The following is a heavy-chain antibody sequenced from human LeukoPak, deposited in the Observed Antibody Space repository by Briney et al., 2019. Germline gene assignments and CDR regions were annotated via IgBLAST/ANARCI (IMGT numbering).Heavy chain of an antibody. D-gene: IGHD6-13*01. CDR1: GFTFSSYA. CDR2: ISYDGSNK. J-gene: IGHJ2*01. Sequence: GGSLRLSCAASGFTFSSYAMHWVRQAPGKGLEWVAVISYDGSNKYYADSVKGRFTISRDNSKNTLYLQMNSLRAEDTAVYYCARIAAALYWYFDLWGRGTLVTVSS. CDR3: ARIAAALYWYFDL. V-gene: IGHV3-30*04.